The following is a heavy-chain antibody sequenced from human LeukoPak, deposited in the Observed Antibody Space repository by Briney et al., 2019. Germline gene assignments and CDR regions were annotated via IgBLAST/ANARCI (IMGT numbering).Heavy chain of an antibody. D-gene: IGHD3-9*01. CDR1: GFTFSSYS. Sequence: PGGSLRLSCAASGFTFSSYSMNWVRQAPGKGLEWVSYISSSSSTIYYADSVKGRFTISRDNAKNSLYLQMNSLRAEDTAVYYCARAGYDILTGCDFDYWGQGTLVTVSS. CDR2: ISSSSSTI. J-gene: IGHJ4*02. CDR3: ARAGYDILTGCDFDY. V-gene: IGHV3-48*04.